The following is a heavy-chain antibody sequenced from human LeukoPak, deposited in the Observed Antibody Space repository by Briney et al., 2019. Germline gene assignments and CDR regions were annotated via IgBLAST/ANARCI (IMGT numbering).Heavy chain of an antibody. Sequence: GGSLRLSCAASGFTFSNFWMSWVRQAPGKGLEWVANIKQDGTDKQYVDSVKGRFTISRDNAKNSPYLQINSLRAEDTAVYYCARFSRGDVVGIWGQGTLVTVSS. CDR2: IKQDGTDK. J-gene: IGHJ4*02. CDR3: ARFSRGDVVGI. CDR1: GFTFSNFW. V-gene: IGHV3-7*03. D-gene: IGHD2-15*01.